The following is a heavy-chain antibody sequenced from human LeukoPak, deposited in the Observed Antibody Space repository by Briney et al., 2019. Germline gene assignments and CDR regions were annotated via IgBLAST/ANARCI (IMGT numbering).Heavy chain of an antibody. CDR1: GITLSNYA. V-gene: IGHV3-23*01. CDR2: ISESGGSA. Sequence: GGSLRLSCVVSGITLSNYAMSWVRQAPGKGLEWVSGISESGGSAKYADSVKGRFTISRDNSLNTVYLQMNSLRAEDTAVYFCAKRGIVIRGVLIIGFHKEAYYFDYWGQGILVTVSS. D-gene: IGHD3-10*01. J-gene: IGHJ4*02. CDR3: AKRGIVIRGVLIIGFHKEAYYFDY.